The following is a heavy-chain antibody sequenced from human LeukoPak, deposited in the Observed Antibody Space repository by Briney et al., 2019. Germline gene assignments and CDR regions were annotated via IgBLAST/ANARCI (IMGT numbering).Heavy chain of an antibody. Sequence: ETLSLTCSVSGGSIRSYYWSWIRQPPGMGLEWIGYVYNTGSTHYNPSLKSRVAISLDTSKNQFSLKLSSVTAADTAVYYCARGRDGYNYYDYWGQGTLVTVSS. CDR3: ARGRDGYNYYDY. V-gene: IGHV4-59*01. CDR1: GGSIRSYY. CDR2: VYNTGST. J-gene: IGHJ4*02. D-gene: IGHD5-24*01.